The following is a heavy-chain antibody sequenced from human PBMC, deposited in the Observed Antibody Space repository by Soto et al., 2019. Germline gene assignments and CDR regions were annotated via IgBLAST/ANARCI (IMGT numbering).Heavy chain of an antibody. V-gene: IGHV3-21*01. Sequence: GGSLRLSCAASGFTFSSYAMSWVRQAPGKGLEWVSSISSSSSYIYYADSAKGRFTISRDNAKNSLYLQMNSLRAEDTAVYYCAREGPTPGKHYYGMDVWGQRTTVTFSS. CDR2: ISSSSSYI. J-gene: IGHJ6*02. D-gene: IGHD1-26*01. CDR1: GFTFSSYA. CDR3: AREGPTPGKHYYGMDV.